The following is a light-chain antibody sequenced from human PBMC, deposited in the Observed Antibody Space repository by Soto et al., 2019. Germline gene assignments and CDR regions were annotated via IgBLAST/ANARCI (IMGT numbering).Light chain of an antibody. J-gene: IGKJ3*01. Sequence: EIVLTQSPGILSLSPGERATLSCRASQSVGSSFLAWYQQKPGQAPRLLMYGASNRATGIPDRFSGSGSETEFTLTISRLEPEDFAVYYCQEYGSSPPFTVGPGTKVDIK. V-gene: IGKV3-20*01. CDR1: QSVGSSF. CDR2: GAS. CDR3: QEYGSSPPFT.